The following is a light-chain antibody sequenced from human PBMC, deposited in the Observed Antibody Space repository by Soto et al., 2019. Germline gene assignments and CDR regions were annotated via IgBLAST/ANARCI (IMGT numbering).Light chain of an antibody. CDR3: KQYDDWLQLT. V-gene: IGKV3D-15*01. Sequence: IVMTQSPASLSVSPGERATLSCRASQSVNIYLAWYQQKPGQAPRLLIFGASSRATGIPARFSGSGSGTEFNLTISSLQSEDFAVYFCKQYDDWLQLTFGGWSKVEI. CDR2: GAS. CDR1: QSVNIY. J-gene: IGKJ4*01.